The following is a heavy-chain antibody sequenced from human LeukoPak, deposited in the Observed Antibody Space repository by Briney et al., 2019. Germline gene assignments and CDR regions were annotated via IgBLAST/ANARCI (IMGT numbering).Heavy chain of an antibody. CDR2: IIPIFGTA. D-gene: IGHD2-2*01. J-gene: IGHJ4*02. Sequence: ASVKVSCKASGYIFTGYYMHWVRQAPGQGLEWMGGIIPIFGTANYAQKFQGRVTITADESTSTAYMELSSLRSEDTAVYYCAAVVPAVMGYFDYWGQGTLVTVSS. CDR3: AAVVPAVMGYFDY. CDR1: GYIFTGYY. V-gene: IGHV1-69*13.